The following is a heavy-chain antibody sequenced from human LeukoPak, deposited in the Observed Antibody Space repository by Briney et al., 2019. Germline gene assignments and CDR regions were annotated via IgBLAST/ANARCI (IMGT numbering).Heavy chain of an antibody. V-gene: IGHV1-8*02. CDR2: MNPNSGNT. CDR1: GGTFSSYA. CDR3: ARDYDSSGYWYYYYGMDV. D-gene: IGHD3-22*01. Sequence: ASVKVSCKASGGTFSSYAISWVRQATGQGLEWMGWMNPNSGNTGYAQKFQGRVTMTRNTSISTAYMELSSLRSEDTAVYYCARDYDSSGYWYYYYGMDVWGQGTTVTVSS. J-gene: IGHJ6*02.